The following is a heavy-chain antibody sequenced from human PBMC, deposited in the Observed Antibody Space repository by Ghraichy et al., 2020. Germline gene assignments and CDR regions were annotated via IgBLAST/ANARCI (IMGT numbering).Heavy chain of an antibody. D-gene: IGHD2-2*02. J-gene: IGHJ4*02. V-gene: IGHV3-30*18. CDR3: AKGPQKYCSSTSCYIDY. CDR2: ISYDGSNK. Sequence: VAVISYDGSNKYYADSVKGRFTISRDNSKNTLYLQMNRLRAEDTAVYYGAKGPQKYCSSTSCYIDYWGQGKLVTVSS.